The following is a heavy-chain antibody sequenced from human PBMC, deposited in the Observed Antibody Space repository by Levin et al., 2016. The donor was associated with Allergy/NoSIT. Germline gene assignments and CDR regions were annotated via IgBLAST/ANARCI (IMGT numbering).Heavy chain of an antibody. Sequence: VRQAPGKGLEWVSSISSSSSYIYYADSVKGRFTISRDNAKNSLYLQMNSLRAEDTAVYYCARGAGDYGDYPNIQHWGQGTLVTVSS. CDR3: ARGAGDYGDYPNIQH. J-gene: IGHJ1*01. CDR2: ISSSSSYI. D-gene: IGHD4-17*01. V-gene: IGHV3-21*01.